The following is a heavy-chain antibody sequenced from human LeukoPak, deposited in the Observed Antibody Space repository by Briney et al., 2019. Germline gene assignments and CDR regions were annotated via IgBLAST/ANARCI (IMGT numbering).Heavy chain of an antibody. Sequence: GGSLRLSCAASGFTFSSYSMNWVRQAPGKGLEWVSYISSSSSTIYYADSVKGRFTISRDNSKNTLYLQMNSLRAEDTAVYYCAKDSSSWYHQFDYWGQGTLVTVSS. CDR1: GFTFSSYS. J-gene: IGHJ4*02. CDR2: ISSSSSTI. CDR3: AKDSSSWYHQFDY. D-gene: IGHD6-13*01. V-gene: IGHV3-48*01.